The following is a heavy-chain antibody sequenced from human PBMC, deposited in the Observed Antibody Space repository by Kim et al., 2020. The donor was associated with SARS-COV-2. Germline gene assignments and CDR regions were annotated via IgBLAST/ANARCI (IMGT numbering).Heavy chain of an antibody. Sequence: GGSLRLSCAASGFTFSSYWMHWVRQAPGKGLVWVSRINSDGSSTSYADSVKGRFTISRDNAKNTLYLQMNSLRAEDTAVYYCARVGATLYHPLDYWGQGTLVTVSS. CDR3: ARVGATLYHPLDY. CDR2: INSDGSST. J-gene: IGHJ4*02. D-gene: IGHD1-26*01. CDR1: GFTFSSYW. V-gene: IGHV3-74*01.